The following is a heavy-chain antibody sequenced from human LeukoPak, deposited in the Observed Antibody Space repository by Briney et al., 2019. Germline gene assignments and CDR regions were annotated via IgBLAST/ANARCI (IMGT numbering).Heavy chain of an antibody. Sequence: GGSLRLSCAASGFTFSSYGMHWVRQAPGKGLEWVAVIWYDGSNKYYADSVKGRFTISRDNSKNTLYLQMNSLRAEDTAVYYCARDAGTSYSSGWYPDYWGQGTVVTVSS. CDR1: GFTFSSYG. CDR3: ARDAGTSYSSGWYPDY. J-gene: IGHJ4*02. CDR2: IWYDGSNK. D-gene: IGHD6-19*01. V-gene: IGHV3-33*08.